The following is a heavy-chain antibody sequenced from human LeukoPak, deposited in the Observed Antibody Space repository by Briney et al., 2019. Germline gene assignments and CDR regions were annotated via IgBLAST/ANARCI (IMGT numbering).Heavy chain of an antibody. CDR1: GFTFNTYS. CDR3: ARFGVGYDSSGGNDY. J-gene: IGHJ4*02. D-gene: IGHD3-22*01. Sequence: PGGSLRLSCAASGFTFNTYSMNWARQAPGKGLEWVSSIDSSGGYMFYADSVKGRFIISRDNAKDSLYLQMNSLRAEDTAVYYCARFGVGYDSSGGNDYWGQGTLVTVSS. CDR2: IDSSGGYM. V-gene: IGHV3-21*06.